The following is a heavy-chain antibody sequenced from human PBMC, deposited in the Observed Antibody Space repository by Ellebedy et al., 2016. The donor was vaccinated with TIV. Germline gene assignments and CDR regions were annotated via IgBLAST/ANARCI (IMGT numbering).Heavy chain of an antibody. Sequence: ASVKVSXKASGYTFTSYDINWVRQATGQGLEWMGWMNPNSGNTGYAQKFQGRVTMTRNTSISTAYMELSSLRSEDTAVYYCARGRRKAATFNWFNPWGQGTLVTVSS. V-gene: IGHV1-8*01. CDR1: GYTFTSYD. J-gene: IGHJ5*02. CDR2: MNPNSGNT. D-gene: IGHD6-13*01. CDR3: ARGRRKAATFNWFNP.